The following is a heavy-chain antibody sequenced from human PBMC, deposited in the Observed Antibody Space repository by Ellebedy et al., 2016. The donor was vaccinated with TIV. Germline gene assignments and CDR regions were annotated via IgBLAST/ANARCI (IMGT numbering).Heavy chain of an antibody. CDR2: ISAYNGNT. D-gene: IGHD6-13*01. CDR3: AREAAAGTTPYFDY. Sequence: AASVKVSCKASGYTFTSYGISWVRQAPGQGLEWMGWISAYNGNTNYAQKLQGRVTMTTDTSTSTAYMELRSLRSDDTAVYYCAREAAAGTTPYFDYWGQGTLVTVSS. J-gene: IGHJ4*02. CDR1: GYTFTSYG. V-gene: IGHV1-18*01.